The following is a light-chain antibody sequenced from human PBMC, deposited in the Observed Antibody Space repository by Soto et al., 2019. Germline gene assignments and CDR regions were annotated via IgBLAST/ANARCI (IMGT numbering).Light chain of an antibody. Sequence: QSALTQPRSVSGSPGQSVTISCTGTSSDVGGYNFVTWYQQHPDKAPKLLIYAVSKRPSGVPDHFSGSKSGNTAYLTISGLQAEDEADYYCCSYAGNAYVFGTGTKLTVL. CDR3: CSYAGNAYV. V-gene: IGLV2-11*01. CDR1: SSDVGGYNF. CDR2: AVS. J-gene: IGLJ1*01.